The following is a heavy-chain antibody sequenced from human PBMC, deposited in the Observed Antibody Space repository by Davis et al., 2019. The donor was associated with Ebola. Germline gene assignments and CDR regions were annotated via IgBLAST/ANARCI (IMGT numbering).Heavy chain of an antibody. CDR3: ARVSTAMVMMVDY. D-gene: IGHD5-18*01. Sequence: ASVKVSCKASGYTFTSYAMHWVRQAPGQRFEWMGWINAGNGNTKYSQKFQGRVTITRDTSASTAYMELSSLRSEDTAVYYCARVSTAMVMMVDYWGQGTLVTVSS. V-gene: IGHV1-3*01. CDR1: GYTFTSYA. CDR2: INAGNGNT. J-gene: IGHJ4*02.